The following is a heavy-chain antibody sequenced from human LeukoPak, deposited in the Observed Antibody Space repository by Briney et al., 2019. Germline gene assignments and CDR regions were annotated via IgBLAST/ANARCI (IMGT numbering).Heavy chain of an antibody. CDR3: ARRIIRLGLLPPFDAFDI. CDR1: GGSISSSSYY. CDR2: IYYSGST. J-gene: IGHJ3*02. Sequence: PSETLSLTCTVSGGSISSSSYYWGWIRQPPGKGLEWIGSIYYSGSTYYNPSLKSRVTISVDTSKNQFSLKLSSVTAADAAVYYCARRIIRLGLLPPFDAFDIWGQGTMVTVSS. V-gene: IGHV4-39*01. D-gene: IGHD2-15*01.